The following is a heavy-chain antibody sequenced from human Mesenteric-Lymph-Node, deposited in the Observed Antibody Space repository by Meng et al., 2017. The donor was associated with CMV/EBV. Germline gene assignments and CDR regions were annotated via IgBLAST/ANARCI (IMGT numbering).Heavy chain of an antibody. D-gene: IGHD3-16*01. J-gene: IGHJ6*02. CDR2: ISAYNGNT. Sequence: ASVKVSCKASGYTFTNDGISRVRQAPGQGLEWMGWISAYNGNTNYAQKLQGRVTMTTDTSTSTAYMELRSLRSDDTAVYYCARVSLRLDGMAVWGQRATVTVSS. CDR1: GYTFTNDG. CDR3: ARVSLRLDGMAV. V-gene: IGHV1-18*01.